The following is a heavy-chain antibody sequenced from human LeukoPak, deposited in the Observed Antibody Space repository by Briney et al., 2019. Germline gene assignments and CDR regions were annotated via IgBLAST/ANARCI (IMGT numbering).Heavy chain of an antibody. J-gene: IGHJ6*02. CDR3: ARSPDYCTNGVCYSGYYYGMDV. D-gene: IGHD2-8*01. V-gene: IGHV5-51*01. Sequence: GESLKISCKGSGYSFTSYWIGWVRQMPGKGLEWMGIIYPGDSDTRYSPSFQGQATISADKSISTAYLQWSSLKASDTAMYYCARSPDYCTNGVCYSGYYYGMDVWGQGTTVTVSS. CDR1: GYSFTSYW. CDR2: IYPGDSDT.